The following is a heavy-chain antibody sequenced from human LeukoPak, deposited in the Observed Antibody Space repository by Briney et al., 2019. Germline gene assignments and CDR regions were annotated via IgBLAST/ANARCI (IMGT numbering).Heavy chain of an antibody. CDR1: RYTFTGYY. V-gene: IGHV1-2*02. D-gene: IGHD6-19*01. CDR2: INPNSGGT. Sequence: ASVKVSCKASRYTFTGYYMHWVRQAPGKGLEWMGWINPNSGGTNYAQKFQGSVTMTRDTSISTAYMELSRLRSDDTAVYYCAREENSSGWYAWAFDIWGQGTMVTVSS. J-gene: IGHJ3*02. CDR3: AREENSSGWYAWAFDI.